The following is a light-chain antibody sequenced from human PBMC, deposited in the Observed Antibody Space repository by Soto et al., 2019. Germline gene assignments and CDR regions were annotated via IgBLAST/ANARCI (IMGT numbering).Light chain of an antibody. CDR3: QQYGSSPPIT. V-gene: IGKV3-20*01. J-gene: IGKJ5*01. Sequence: EIVMTQSPATLSVSPGERATLSCRASQSVSSSYLAWYQQKPGQAPRLLIYGASSRATGIPDRFSGSGSGTDFTLTISRLEPEDFAVYYCQQYGSSPPITFGQGTRLDNK. CDR2: GAS. CDR1: QSVSSSY.